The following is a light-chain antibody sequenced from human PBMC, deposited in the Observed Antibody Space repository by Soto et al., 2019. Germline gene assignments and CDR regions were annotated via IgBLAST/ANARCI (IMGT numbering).Light chain of an antibody. J-gene: IGKJ1*01. CDR2: GAS. CDR3: QQYGSSPPWT. CDR1: ESVSSSY. Sequence: EIVLTPSPGTLSLSPGERATLSCRASESVSSSYLAWYQQKPGQAPRLLIFGASSRATGTPDRFSGSGSGTDFTLTISRLEPEDFAVYYCQQYGSSPPWTFGQGTKVDI. V-gene: IGKV3-20*01.